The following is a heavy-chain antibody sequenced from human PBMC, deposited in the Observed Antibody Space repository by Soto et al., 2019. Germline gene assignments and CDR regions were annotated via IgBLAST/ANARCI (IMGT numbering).Heavy chain of an antibody. V-gene: IGHV4-59*01. D-gene: IGHD1-1*01. CDR3: TRHAIIPKLQYGMDV. CDR1: CGSISGYY. CDR2: IFYRGNT. Sequence: SETLSLTCTVSCGSISGYYWSWIRQPPGKGLEWIGYIFYRGNTLYNPSLQSRVTISVDTSKNQFFLGLTSVTAADTAAYYCTRHAIIPKLQYGMDVWGQGASVTVSS. J-gene: IGHJ6*02.